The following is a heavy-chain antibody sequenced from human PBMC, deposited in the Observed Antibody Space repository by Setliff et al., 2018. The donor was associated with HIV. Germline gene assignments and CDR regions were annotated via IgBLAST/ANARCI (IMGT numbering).Heavy chain of an antibody. V-gene: IGHV4-59*11. CDR3: ARVNALIRAPFDY. Sequence: PSETLSLTCSVSGGSIRSHWSWIRQPPGKGLGWIGYIFYSGTTNYSPSLNSRATISVDTSKNSFSLRLSSVTAADTAVYYCARVNALIRAPFDYWGQGALVTVSS. CDR2: IFYSGTT. J-gene: IGHJ4*02. CDR1: GGSIRSH.